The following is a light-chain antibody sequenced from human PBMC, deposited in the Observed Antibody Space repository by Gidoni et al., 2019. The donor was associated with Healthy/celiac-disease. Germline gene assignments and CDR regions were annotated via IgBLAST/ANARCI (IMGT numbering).Light chain of an antibody. Sequence: DIVMTQSPLSLPVTPGEPASISCRSSQSLLHSNGYNSWDWYLQKPGQSPLLLIYLGSTLASGVPDRFSGSGSGTDFTLKISRVEDEDVGVYYCMQALQTQLTFGPGTKVDIK. J-gene: IGKJ3*01. CDR3: MQALQTQLT. V-gene: IGKV2-28*01. CDR2: LGS. CDR1: QSLLHSNGYNS.